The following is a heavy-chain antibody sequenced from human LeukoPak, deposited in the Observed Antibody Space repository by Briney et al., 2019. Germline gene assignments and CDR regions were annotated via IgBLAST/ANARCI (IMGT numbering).Heavy chain of an antibody. V-gene: IGHV3-48*01. CDR3: AREAVGQPYYYYGMDV. D-gene: IGHD4-23*01. CDR1: GFTFSSYS. Sequence: GGSLRLSCAASGFTFSSYSMNWVRQAPGKGLEWVSYISSSSSTIYYADSVKGRFTISRDNAKNSLYLQMNSLRAEDTAVYYCAREAVGQPYYYYGMDVWGQGTTVTVSS. J-gene: IGHJ6*02. CDR2: ISSSSSTI.